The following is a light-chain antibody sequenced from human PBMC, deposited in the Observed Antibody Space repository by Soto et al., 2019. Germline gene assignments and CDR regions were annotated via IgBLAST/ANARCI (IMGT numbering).Light chain of an antibody. V-gene: IGKV1-39*01. J-gene: IGKJ1*01. CDR2: ATS. CDR3: QNSYSTTRT. CDR1: QGISTH. Sequence: DIQMTQSPSSLSASVGDRVTITCQASQGISTHLNWHQQKPGKAPKLLIYATSSLQSGVPTMFSGIASEKNITHTISSLQHEDFPTYSCQNSYSTTRTFGQRTQVHIK.